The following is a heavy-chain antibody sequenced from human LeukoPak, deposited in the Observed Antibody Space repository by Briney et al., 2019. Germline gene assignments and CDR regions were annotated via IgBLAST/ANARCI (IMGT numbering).Heavy chain of an antibody. D-gene: IGHD3-22*01. V-gene: IGHV3-23*01. CDR1: GFTFSSYA. Sequence: PGGSLRLSCAASGFTFSSYAMSWVSQAPGKGLEWVSAISGSGGSTYYADSVKGRFTISRDNSKNTLYLQMNSLRAEDTAVYYCAKDTVDSSGYLWFYWGQGTLVTVSS. J-gene: IGHJ4*02. CDR2: ISGSGGST. CDR3: AKDTVDSSGYLWFY.